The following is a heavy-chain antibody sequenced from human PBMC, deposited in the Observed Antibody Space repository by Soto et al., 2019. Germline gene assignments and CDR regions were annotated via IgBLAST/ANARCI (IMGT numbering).Heavy chain of an antibody. CDR2: ISADNGDT. CDR3: ARGARHSPYYYYYMDI. J-gene: IGHJ6*02. Sequence: ASVKVSCKTSGYTFTSYGISWVRQAPGQGLEWMAWISADNGDTNYAQKFHGRVTVTTDTSTSTAYMDLRSLRSDDTAVYYCARGARHSPYYYYYMDIWGQGTTVTVSS. V-gene: IGHV1-18*01. CDR1: GYTFTSYG.